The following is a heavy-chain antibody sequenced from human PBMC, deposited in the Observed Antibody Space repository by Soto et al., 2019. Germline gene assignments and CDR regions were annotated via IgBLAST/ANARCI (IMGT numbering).Heavy chain of an antibody. CDR1: GFTFSSYA. CDR3: AKGHYYDNSGEPPSEAFDI. CDR2: ISNDGGSH. J-gene: IGHJ3*02. D-gene: IGHD3-22*01. Sequence: SLRLSCAASGFTFSSYAMHWVRQAPGKGLEWVAVISNDGGSHYYADSVKGRFTISRDNSKNTLYLQMNSLRTDDAAIYYCAKGHYYDNSGEPPSEAFDIWGQGKMVTVSS. V-gene: IGHV3-30*04.